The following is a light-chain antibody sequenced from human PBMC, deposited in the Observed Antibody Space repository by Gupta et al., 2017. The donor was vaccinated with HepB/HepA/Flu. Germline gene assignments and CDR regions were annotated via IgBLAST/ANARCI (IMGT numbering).Light chain of an antibody. CDR1: QDIRNY. V-gene: IGKV1-33*01. J-gene: IGKJ2*01. Sequence: DIQMTQSPSSLSASVGDRVTITCRASQDIRNYLNWYQQKPGKAPKVLIYDVSNLERRVPSRFSGSGSGTDFSFTISILHPEEIATYCCQQDDDLPYTFGQGTKLEIK. CDR3: QQDDDLPYT. CDR2: DVS.